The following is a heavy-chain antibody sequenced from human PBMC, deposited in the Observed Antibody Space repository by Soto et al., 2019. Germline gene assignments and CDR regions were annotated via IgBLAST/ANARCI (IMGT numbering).Heavy chain of an antibody. Sequence: SETLSLTCTVSGGSISSYYWIWIRQPPGKGLEWIGYIYYSGSTNYNPSLKSRVTISVDTSKNQFSLKLSSVTAADTAVYYCARVYAFDWLVYFDYWGQGTLVTVSS. J-gene: IGHJ4*02. CDR2: IYYSGST. CDR1: GGSISSYY. V-gene: IGHV4-59*01. D-gene: IGHD3-9*01. CDR3: ARVYAFDWLVYFDY.